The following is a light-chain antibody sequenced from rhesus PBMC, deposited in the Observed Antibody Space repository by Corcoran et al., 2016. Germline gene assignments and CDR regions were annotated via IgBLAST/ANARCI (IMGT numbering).Light chain of an antibody. CDR1: QGISKY. CDR3: QQHNSYPLT. J-gene: IGKJ4*01. CDR2: DGS. V-gene: IGKV1S14*01. Sequence: DIQMTQSPSSLSASVGDTVTITCQASQGISKYLAWYQQKPGKAPKFLSYDGSNLKRGVPARFSGSGAGTEFPLTISSLQPEDLAIYYCQQHNSYPLTFGGGTKVELK.